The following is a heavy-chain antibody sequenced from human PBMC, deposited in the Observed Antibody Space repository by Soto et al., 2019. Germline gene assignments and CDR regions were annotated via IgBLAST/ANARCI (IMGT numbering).Heavy chain of an antibody. CDR1: GGSISTGGHD. V-gene: IGHV4-31*03. Sequence: PSETLSLTCSVSGGSISTGGHDWTWIRQPPGKGLEWIGSIYPTGSTYYSKSLRSRLTMSVETSKSQFSLRLSSLTAADTAVYYCARATGTLRSRNCDYWGQGSLVT. CDR2: IYPTGST. D-gene: IGHD1-1*01. J-gene: IGHJ4*02. CDR3: ARATGTLRSRNCDY.